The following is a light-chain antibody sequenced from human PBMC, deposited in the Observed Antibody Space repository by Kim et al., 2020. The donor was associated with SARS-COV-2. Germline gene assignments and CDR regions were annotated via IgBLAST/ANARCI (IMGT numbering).Light chain of an antibody. CDR1: LSIGSN. Sequence: VSPGERATLSCRASLSIGSNLAWYQQNPGQAPRLLIDDASARATGIPARFSGSGSGTEFTLTISALKSEDFAVYYCHQYDNWPPHTFGGGTKLEI. V-gene: IGKV3-15*01. CDR2: DAS. CDR3: HQYDNWPPHT. J-gene: IGKJ4*01.